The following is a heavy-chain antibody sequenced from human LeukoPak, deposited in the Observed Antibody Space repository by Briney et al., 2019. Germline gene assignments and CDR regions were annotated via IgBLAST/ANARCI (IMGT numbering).Heavy chain of an antibody. J-gene: IGHJ5*02. V-gene: IGHV4-34*01. Sequence: SETLSLTCAVSGASFSGYYWNWIRQPPGKGLEWIGEISHSGSTNYNPSLKSRVTISVDASNKRFSLKLSSVTAADTAVYYCARVYGGVWGSSRYWYNWFDPWGQGTLVTVSS. CDR2: ISHSGST. CDR1: GASFSGYY. CDR3: ARVYGGVWGSSRYWYNWFDP. D-gene: IGHD3-16*02.